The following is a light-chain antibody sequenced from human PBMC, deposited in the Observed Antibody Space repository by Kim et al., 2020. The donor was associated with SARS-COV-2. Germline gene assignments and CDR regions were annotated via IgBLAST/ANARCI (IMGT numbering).Light chain of an antibody. Sequence: SYELTQPPSVSVSPGQTARITCSGDALPKQYAYWYQQKPGQAPVLVIYKDSERPSGIPERFSGSSSGTTVTLTISGVQAEEEADYYCQSADSRHVVFGGG. V-gene: IGLV3-25*02. CDR1: ALPKQY. CDR2: KDS. J-gene: IGLJ2*01. CDR3: QSADSRHVV.